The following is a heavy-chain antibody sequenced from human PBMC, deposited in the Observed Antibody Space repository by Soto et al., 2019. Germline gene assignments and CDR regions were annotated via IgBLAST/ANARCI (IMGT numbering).Heavy chain of an antibody. CDR2: IYYSGST. CDR1: GGSISSYY. Sequence: SETLSLTCTVSGGSISSYYWSWIRQPPGKGLEWIGYIYYSGSTNYNPTLKSRVTISVDTSKNQFSLKLSSVTAAETALYYCARVGGESYYSAFDIWCQGTMVT. D-gene: IGHD1-26*01. CDR3: ARVGGESYYSAFDI. J-gene: IGHJ3*02. V-gene: IGHV4-59*01.